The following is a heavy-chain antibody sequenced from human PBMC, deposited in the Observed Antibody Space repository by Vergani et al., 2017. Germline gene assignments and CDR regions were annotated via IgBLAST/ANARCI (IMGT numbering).Heavy chain of an antibody. J-gene: IGHJ6*03. D-gene: IGHD3-22*01. CDR1: GFTFSSYA. CDR3: ARTGQTRSYYDSSGRRDYYYYMDI. CDR2: ISYDGSNK. V-gene: IGHV3-30-3*01. Sequence: QVQLVESGGGVVQPGRSLRLSCAASGFTFSSYAMHWVRQAPGKGLEWVAVISYDGSNKYYADSVKGRFTISRDNSKNTLYLQMNSLRAEDTAVYYCARTGQTRSYYDSSGRRDYYYYMDIWGKGTTVTVSS.